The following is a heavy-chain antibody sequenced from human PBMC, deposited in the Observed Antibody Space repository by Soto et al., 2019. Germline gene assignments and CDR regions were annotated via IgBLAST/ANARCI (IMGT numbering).Heavy chain of an antibody. Sequence: PGGSLRLSCAASGFTFSSYGMHWVRQAPGKGLEWVASIWYDGNSKYYAESVKGRFTISRDNSKNMLYLQMNSLRAEDTAVYYCARDPPDDSSGYYSLDYWGQGTLVTVSS. J-gene: IGHJ4*02. CDR2: IWYDGNSK. D-gene: IGHD3-22*01. CDR3: ARDPPDDSSGYYSLDY. V-gene: IGHV3-33*01. CDR1: GFTFSSYG.